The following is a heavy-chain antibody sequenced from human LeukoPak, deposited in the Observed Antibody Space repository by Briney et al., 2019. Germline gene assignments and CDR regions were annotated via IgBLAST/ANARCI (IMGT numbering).Heavy chain of an antibody. CDR3: ASLSEGDYYFDY. CDR1: GFTFSSYW. CDR2: IKQDGSEK. Sequence: PGGSLGLSCAASGFTFSSYWMSWVRQAPGKGLEWVANIKQDGSEKYYVDSVKGRFTISRDNAKNSLYLQMNSLRAEDTAVYYCASLSEGDYYFDYWGQGTLVTVSS. V-gene: IGHV3-7*01. J-gene: IGHJ4*02. D-gene: IGHD1-26*01.